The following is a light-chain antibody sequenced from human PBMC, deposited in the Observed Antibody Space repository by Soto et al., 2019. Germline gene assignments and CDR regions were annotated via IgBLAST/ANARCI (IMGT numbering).Light chain of an antibody. CDR2: DAS. CDR1: QSVSRN. J-gene: IGKJ1*01. Sequence: EIVMTQSPATLSVSPGERATLSCRASQSVSRNVAWYQQKPGQAPRLLIHDASTRATGISVRFSGSGSGTEVTLTISSLQSEDFAVYYCQQYNNLLWTFGQGTKVEIK. V-gene: IGKV3-15*01. CDR3: QQYNNLLWT.